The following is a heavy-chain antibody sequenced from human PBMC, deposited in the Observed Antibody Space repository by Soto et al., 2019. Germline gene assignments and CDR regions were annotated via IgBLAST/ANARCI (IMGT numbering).Heavy chain of an antibody. J-gene: IGHJ4*02. V-gene: IGHV2-5*02. CDR1: GFSLSTSGVG. CDR3: VHKGGGDRILDY. Sequence: QITLKESGPALVKPTQTLTLTCTFSGFSLSTSGVGVGWIRQPPGEALEWLALIYWDDYKHFSPSLESRLTHTQDTPKNQVVLTMTHMDPVDTATYYCVHKGGGDRILDYWGQGTLVTVSS. CDR2: IYWDDYK. D-gene: IGHD3-16*01.